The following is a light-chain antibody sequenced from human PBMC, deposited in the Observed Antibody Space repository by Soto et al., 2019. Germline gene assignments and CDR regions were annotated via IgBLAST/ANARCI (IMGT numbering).Light chain of an antibody. CDR2: GAS. J-gene: IGKJ1*01. V-gene: IGKV3-20*01. CDR1: QSVSSGY. Sequence: EIVLTQSPGTLSLSPGDGATLSCRASQSVSSGYLAWYQQKPGQAPRLLIYGASRRAGGIPDRFSGSGSGTAFTLSISRLEPEDFAVYWCQHYGNSPTFGPGTRVQIK. CDR3: QHYGNSPT.